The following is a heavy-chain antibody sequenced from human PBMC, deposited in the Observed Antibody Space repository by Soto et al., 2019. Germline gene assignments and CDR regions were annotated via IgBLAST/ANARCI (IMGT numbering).Heavy chain of an antibody. CDR3: ARVGIGYCSGGSCYGAFDI. CDR1: GFTFSSYG. CDR2: IWYDGSNK. J-gene: IGHJ3*02. Sequence: LRLSCAASGFTFSSYGMHWVRQAPGKGLEWVAVIWYDGSNKYYADSVKGRFTISRDNSKNTLYLQMNSLRAEDTAVYYCARVGIGYCSGGSCYGAFDIWGQGTMVTVSS. V-gene: IGHV3-33*01. D-gene: IGHD2-15*01.